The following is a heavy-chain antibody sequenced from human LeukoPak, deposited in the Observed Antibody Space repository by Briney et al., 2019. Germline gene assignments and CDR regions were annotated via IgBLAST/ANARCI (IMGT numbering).Heavy chain of an antibody. J-gene: IGHJ4*02. CDR3: ARDSADYGDYFDY. Sequence: PSETLSLTCTVSGGSVSSGSYYWSWIRQPPGKGLEWIGYIYYSGSTNYNPSLKSRVTISVDTSKNQFSLKLSSVTAADTAVYYCARDSADYGDYFDYWGQGTLVTVSS. D-gene: IGHD4-17*01. V-gene: IGHV4-61*01. CDR2: IYYSGST. CDR1: GGSVSSGSYY.